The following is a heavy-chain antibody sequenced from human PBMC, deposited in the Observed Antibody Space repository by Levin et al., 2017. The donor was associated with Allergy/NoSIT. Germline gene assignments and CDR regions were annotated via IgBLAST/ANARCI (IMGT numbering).Heavy chain of an antibody. CDR2: IWSDEMNT. J-gene: IGHJ3*01. CDR1: GFNFGSYG. D-gene: IGHD3-10*01. Sequence: SCAASGFNFGSYGMHWVRQAPGKGLECVAVIWSDEMNTYVAVFFCFLFTISRDNSKNTLYLQMNSLRAEDTSVYYCARDQHITMVRGVRNCAFALWGQGTMVTVSS. CDR3: ARDQHITMVRGVRNCAFAL. V-gene: IGHV3-33*01.